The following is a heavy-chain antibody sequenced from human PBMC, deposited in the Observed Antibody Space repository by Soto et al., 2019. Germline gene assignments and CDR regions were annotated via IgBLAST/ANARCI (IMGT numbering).Heavy chain of an antibody. Sequence: QVQVVESGGGLVKPGGSLRLSCAASGFTFSDYYMSWICQAPGKGLEWVSFISSSGDSTKYADSVKGRFTISRDNAKNSLYLQLNSLRAEDTAVYYCARGGVKGTTSRGQVYNWGQGTLVTVSS. D-gene: IGHD1-7*01. V-gene: IGHV3-11*06. CDR3: ARGGVKGTTSRGQVYN. CDR1: GFTFSDYY. CDR2: ISSSGDST. J-gene: IGHJ4*02.